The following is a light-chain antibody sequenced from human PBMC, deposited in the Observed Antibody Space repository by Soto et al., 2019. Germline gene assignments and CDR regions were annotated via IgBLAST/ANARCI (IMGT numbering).Light chain of an antibody. CDR3: QQYGGSPPIT. J-gene: IGKJ5*01. Sequence: DILLTQSPGTLSLSPGERATLSCRASQSVSNNYLAWYQHRPGQAPRLLIYGASSRAAGIPDRFSGIGSGTDFTLTISRLEPEDFAVYYCQQYGGSPPITFGQGTRLEI. V-gene: IGKV3-20*01. CDR2: GAS. CDR1: QSVSNNY.